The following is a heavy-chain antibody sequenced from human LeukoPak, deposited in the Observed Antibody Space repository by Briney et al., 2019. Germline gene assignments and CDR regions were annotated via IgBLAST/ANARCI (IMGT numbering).Heavy chain of an antibody. D-gene: IGHD6-19*01. CDR1: GGSFSGYY. CDR2: INHSGST. Sequence: PSETLSLTCAVYGGSFSGYYWSWIRQPPGKGLEWIGEINHSGSTNYNPSLKSRVTISVDTSKNQFSLKLSSVTAADTAVYYCARVSMAVAGSLDYWGQGTLVTVSS. V-gene: IGHV4-34*01. J-gene: IGHJ4*02. CDR3: ARVSMAVAGSLDY.